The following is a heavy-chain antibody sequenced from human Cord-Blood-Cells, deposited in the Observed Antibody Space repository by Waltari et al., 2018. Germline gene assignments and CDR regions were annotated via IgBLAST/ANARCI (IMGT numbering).Heavy chain of an antibody. Sequence: EVQLVESGGGLVQPGRSLRLSCAASGFTFDDYATHWVRQAPGKGLEWVSGISWNSGSIGYADSVKGRFTISRDNAKNSLYLQMNSLRAEDTALYYCAKDSDLLRYFDWLPHGGGFDYWGQGTLVTVSS. D-gene: IGHD3-9*01. CDR2: ISWNSGSI. J-gene: IGHJ4*02. CDR3: AKDSDLLRYFDWLPHGGGFDY. CDR1: GFTFDDYA. V-gene: IGHV3-9*01.